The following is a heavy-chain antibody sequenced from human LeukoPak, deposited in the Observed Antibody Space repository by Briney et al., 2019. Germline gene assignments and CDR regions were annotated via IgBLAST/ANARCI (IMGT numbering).Heavy chain of an antibody. CDR3: ARLYSHGLRYFDWFIGPASVP. V-gene: IGHV4-39*01. J-gene: IGHJ5*02. CDR1: GGSISSSSYY. Sequence: SETLSLTCAVSGGSISSSSYYWGWIRQPPGKGLEWIGSIYYSGSTYYNPSLKSRVTISVDTSKNQFSLKLSSVTAADTAVYYCARLYSHGLRYFDWFIGPASVPWGQGTLVTVSS. CDR2: IYYSGST. D-gene: IGHD3-9*01.